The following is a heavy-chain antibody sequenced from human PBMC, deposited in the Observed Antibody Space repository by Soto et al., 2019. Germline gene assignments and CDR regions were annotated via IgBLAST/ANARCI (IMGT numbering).Heavy chain of an antibody. CDR3: ARGEISHSSFDY. D-gene: IGHD1-26*01. CDR2: IYSGGRT. CDR1: GFTVSGNY. V-gene: IGHV3-66*01. J-gene: IGHJ4*02. Sequence: LRLSCAASGFTVSGNYMTWVRQAPGKGLEWVSVIYSGGRTYYADSVKDRFIISRDNSKNTLYLQMNNLRVEDTAVYYCARGEISHSSFDYWGQGTLVTVSS.